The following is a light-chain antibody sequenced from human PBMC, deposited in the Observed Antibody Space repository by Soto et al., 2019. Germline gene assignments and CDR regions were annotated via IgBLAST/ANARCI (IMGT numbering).Light chain of an antibody. Sequence: DIVMTQSPDSLAVSLGERATINCKSSQSVLYSPNNKNYLAWYQQKPGQPPKLLIYWASTRESGVPDRFSGSGSGTDFTLTISSLQAEDVAVYYCQQYYSTPFTFGQGTKVEIK. V-gene: IGKV4-1*01. CDR1: QSVLYSPNNKNY. CDR2: WAS. CDR3: QQYYSTPFT. J-gene: IGKJ1*01.